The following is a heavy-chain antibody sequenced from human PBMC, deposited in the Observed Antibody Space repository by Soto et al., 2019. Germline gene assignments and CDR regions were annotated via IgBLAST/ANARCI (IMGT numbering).Heavy chain of an antibody. J-gene: IGHJ5*02. V-gene: IGHV4-59*08. Sequence: SETLSLTCTVSGGSISSYYWSWIRQPPGKGLEWIGYIYYSGSTNYNPSLKSRVTISVDTSKNQLSLKLSSVTAADTAVYYCARLHTDIVVVVAATRSHWFDPWGQGTLVNVS. CDR2: IYYSGST. CDR1: GGSISSYY. D-gene: IGHD2-15*01. CDR3: ARLHTDIVVVVAATRSHWFDP.